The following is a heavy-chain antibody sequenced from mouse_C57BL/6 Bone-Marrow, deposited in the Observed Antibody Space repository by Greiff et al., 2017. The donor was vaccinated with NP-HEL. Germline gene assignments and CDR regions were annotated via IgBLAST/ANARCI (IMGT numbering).Heavy chain of an antibody. J-gene: IGHJ3*01. CDR1: GFTFSSYG. CDR3: ARPFYDGYFPFAY. Sequence: EVKLMESGGDLVKPGGSLKLSCAASGFTFSSYGMSWVRQTPDKRLEWVATISSGGSYTYYPDSVKGRFTISRDNAKNTLYLQMSSLKSEDTAMYYCARPFYDGYFPFAYWGQGTLVTVSA. CDR2: ISSGGSYT. D-gene: IGHD2-3*01. V-gene: IGHV5-6*01.